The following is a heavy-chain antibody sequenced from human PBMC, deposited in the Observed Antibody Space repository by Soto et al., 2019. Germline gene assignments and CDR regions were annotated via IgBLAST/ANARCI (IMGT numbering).Heavy chain of an antibody. CDR3: ARDMRDCSGGSCYSDRIFDY. V-gene: IGHV1-69*10. D-gene: IGHD2-15*01. Sequence: ASVKVSCKASGGTFSSYAISWVRQAPGQGLEWMGGIIPILGIANYAQKFQGRVTITADKPTSTAYMELSSLRSEDTAVYYCARDMRDCSGGSCYSDRIFDYWGQGTLVTVSS. CDR1: GGTFSSYA. CDR2: IIPILGIA. J-gene: IGHJ4*02.